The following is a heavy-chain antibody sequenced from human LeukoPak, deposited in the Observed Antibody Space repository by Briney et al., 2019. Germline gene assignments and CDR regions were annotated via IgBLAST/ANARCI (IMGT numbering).Heavy chain of an antibody. CDR3: ACLAASYYFDY. D-gene: IGHD6-13*01. CDR1: GFTFSSYS. V-gene: IGHV3-21*01. CDR2: ISSSSSYI. J-gene: IGHJ4*02. Sequence: GGSLRLSCAASGFTFSSYSMNWVRQAPGKGLGWVSSISSSSSYIYYADSVKGRFTISRDNAKNSLYLQMNSLRAEDTAVYYCACLAASYYFDYWGQGTLVTVSS.